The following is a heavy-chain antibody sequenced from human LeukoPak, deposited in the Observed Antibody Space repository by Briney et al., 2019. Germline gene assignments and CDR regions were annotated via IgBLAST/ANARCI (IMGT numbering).Heavy chain of an antibody. Sequence: GGSLRLSCAASGFTFSSYSMNWVRQAPGKGLEWVSAISGSGGSTYYADSVKGRFTISRDNSKNTLYLQMNSLRAEDTAVYYCAKDGVGATLRGGNFDYWGQGTLVTVSS. D-gene: IGHD1-26*01. J-gene: IGHJ4*02. V-gene: IGHV3-23*01. CDR3: AKDGVGATLRGGNFDY. CDR1: GFTFSSYS. CDR2: ISGSGGST.